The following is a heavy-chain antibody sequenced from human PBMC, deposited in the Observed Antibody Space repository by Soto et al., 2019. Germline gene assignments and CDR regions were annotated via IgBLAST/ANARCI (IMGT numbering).Heavy chain of an antibody. J-gene: IGHJ6*02. CDR2: INHSGST. CDR1: GGSFSGYY. Sequence: TLSLTCAVYGGSFSGYYWSWIRQPPGKGLEWIGEINHSGSTNYNPSLKSRVTISVDTSKNQFSLKLSSVTAADTAVYYCARAARLYYGMDVWGQGTTVTVSS. CDR3: ARAARLYYGMDV. V-gene: IGHV4-34*01.